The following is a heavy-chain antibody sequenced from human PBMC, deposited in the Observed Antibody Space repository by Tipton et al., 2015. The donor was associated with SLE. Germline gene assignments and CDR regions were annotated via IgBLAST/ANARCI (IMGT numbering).Heavy chain of an antibody. CDR2: IYYGGST. CDR3: ARSRNWFDS. D-gene: IGHD5/OR15-5a*01. V-gene: IGHV4-31*03. CDR1: GESITSDY. J-gene: IGHJ5*01. Sequence: TLSLTCTVSGESITSDYWTWIRQHPGKGLEWIGYIYYGGSTYYNPSLRSRVTISLDTSKIQFSLKLSSVTAADTAVYYCARSRNWFDSWGQGTLVTVSS.